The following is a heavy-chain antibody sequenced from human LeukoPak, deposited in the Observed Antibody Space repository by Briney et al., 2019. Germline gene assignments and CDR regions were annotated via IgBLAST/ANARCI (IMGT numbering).Heavy chain of an antibody. CDR2: ISYDGSNK. CDR3: ARDPSNDYGDSVSFDY. Sequence: PGGSLRLSCAASGFTFSSNAMHCVRQAPGKGLEWVAVISYDGSNKYYADSVKGRFTISRDNSKNTLYLQRNSLRAEDTAVYYCARDPSNDYGDSVSFDYRGQGTLVTVSS. V-gene: IGHV3-30-3*01. J-gene: IGHJ4*02. CDR1: GFTFSSNA. D-gene: IGHD4-17*01.